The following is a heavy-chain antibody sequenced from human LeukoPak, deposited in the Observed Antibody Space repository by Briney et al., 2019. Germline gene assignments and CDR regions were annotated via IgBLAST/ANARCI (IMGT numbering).Heavy chain of an antibody. D-gene: IGHD1-26*01. CDR1: GFTFDTYP. CDR2: VSSSGRST. V-gene: IGHV3-23*01. CDR3: AEPDVGATFKFDS. J-gene: IGHJ4*02. Sequence: GWSLRLSFAASGFTFDTYPMSCVRQAPGKGLEWVSAVSSSGRSTYYADSVKCRFTISRDNSKSTRYLQMNSLRAEDTALYYCAEPDVGATFKFDSWGQGTLVTVSS.